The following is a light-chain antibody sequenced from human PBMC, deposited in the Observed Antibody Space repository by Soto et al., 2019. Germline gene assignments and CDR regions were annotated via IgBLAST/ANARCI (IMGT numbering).Light chain of an antibody. J-gene: IGKJ1*01. Sequence: EIVMTQSPATLSVSPGERAILSCRASQSVSNDLAWYQQKPGQAPRLLIYGASTRASDIPARFSGSGSGTEFTLTISSLQSEDFALYYCQQYNNGPPATFGQGTKVDTK. V-gene: IGKV3-15*01. CDR1: QSVSND. CDR2: GAS. CDR3: QQYNNGPPAT.